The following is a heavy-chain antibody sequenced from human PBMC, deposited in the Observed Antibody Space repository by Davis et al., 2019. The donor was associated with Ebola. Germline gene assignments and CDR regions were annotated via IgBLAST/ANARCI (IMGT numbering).Heavy chain of an antibody. V-gene: IGHV4-34*01. D-gene: IGHD3-22*01. CDR2: INHSGST. CDR3: ARERPHYDSSGYYYYFDY. Sequence: SETLSLTCAVYGGSFSGYYWSWIRQPPGKGLEWIGEINHSGSTNYNPSLKSRVTISVDTSKNQFSLKLSSVTAADTAVYYCARERPHYDSSGYYYYFDYWGQGTLVTVSS. CDR1: GGSFSGYY. J-gene: IGHJ4*02.